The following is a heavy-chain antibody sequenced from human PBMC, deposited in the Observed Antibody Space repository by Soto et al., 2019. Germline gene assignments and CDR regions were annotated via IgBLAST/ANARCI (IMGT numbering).Heavy chain of an antibody. V-gene: IGHV3-33*01. Sequence: QVQLVESGGGVVRPGTSLRLSCEGSGFSFSDYGMNWVRQAPGKGLEWVAVIWYDGSVRRYADSVKGRFNISRDISKNTLYLQMNSLRVEDTAVYFCARGVKWELLLRRWGQGNLVHVSS. D-gene: IGHD1-26*01. J-gene: IGHJ4*02. CDR1: GFSFSDYG. CDR2: IWYDGSVR. CDR3: ARGVKWELLLRR.